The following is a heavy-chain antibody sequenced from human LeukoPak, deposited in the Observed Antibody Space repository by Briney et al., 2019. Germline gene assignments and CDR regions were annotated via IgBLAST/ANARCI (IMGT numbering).Heavy chain of an antibody. J-gene: IGHJ4*02. CDR3: AIRPVVPAASGDY. V-gene: IGHV3-23*01. CDR1: GSTFSSYA. D-gene: IGHD2-2*01. CDR2: ISGSGDST. Sequence: GGSLRLSCAASGSTFSSYAMTWVRQAPGKGLEWVSGISGSGDSTYYADSVKGRFTISRDNSKNTLYLQMNSLRAEDTAVYYCAIRPVVPAASGDYWGQGTLVTVSS.